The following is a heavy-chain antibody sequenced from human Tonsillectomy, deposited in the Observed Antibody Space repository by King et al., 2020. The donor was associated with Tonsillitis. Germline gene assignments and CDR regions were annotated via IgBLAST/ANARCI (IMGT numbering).Heavy chain of an antibody. CDR1: GGSISSGSYY. D-gene: IGHD6-19*01. CDR3: ARGGSSGGWYYFDY. V-gene: IGHV4-61*02. Sequence: QLQESGPGLVKPSQTLSLTCTVSGGSISSGSYYWSWIRQPAGKGLEWIGRIYTSGSTNYNPSLKSRVTISVDTSKNQFSLKLCSVTAADTAVYYCARGGSSGGWYYFDYWGQGTLVTVSS. CDR2: IYTSGST. J-gene: IGHJ4*02.